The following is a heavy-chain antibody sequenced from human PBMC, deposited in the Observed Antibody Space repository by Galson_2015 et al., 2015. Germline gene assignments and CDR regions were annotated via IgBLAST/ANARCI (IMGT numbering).Heavy chain of an antibody. CDR3: AKDGYSSSWYFDY. D-gene: IGHD6-13*01. Sequence: SLRLSCAASGFTFSSYAMSWVRQAPGKGLEWVSAISGSGGSTYYADSVKGRFTISRDNSKNTLYLQMNSLRAEDTAVYYCAKDGYSSSWYFDYWGQGTLVTVSS. V-gene: IGHV3-23*01. CDR2: ISGSGGST. CDR1: GFTFSSYA. J-gene: IGHJ4*02.